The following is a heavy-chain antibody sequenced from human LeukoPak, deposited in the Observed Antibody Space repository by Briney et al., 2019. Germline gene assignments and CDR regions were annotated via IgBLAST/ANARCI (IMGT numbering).Heavy chain of an antibody. CDR3: ARDPSVAAANYYYYYMDV. Sequence: GGSLRLSCAASGFTFSSYWMHWVRQAPGKGLVWVSRINSDGSSTSYADSVKGRFTISRDNAKNTLYLQMNSLRAEDTAVYYCARDPSVAAANYYYYYMDVWGKGTAVTISS. J-gene: IGHJ6*03. CDR1: GFTFSSYW. D-gene: IGHD6-13*01. V-gene: IGHV3-74*01. CDR2: INSDGSST.